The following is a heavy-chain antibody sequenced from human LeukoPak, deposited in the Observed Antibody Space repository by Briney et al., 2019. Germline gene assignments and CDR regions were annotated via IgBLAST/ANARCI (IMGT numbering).Heavy chain of an antibody. D-gene: IGHD5-24*01. J-gene: IGHJ4*02. V-gene: IGHV1-69*04. CDR1: GGTFISYA. CDR2: IIPIFGIA. Sequence: SAKVSCTASGGTFISYAISWVRQAPGQGLEWMGRIIPIFGIANYAQKFQGRVTITADKSTSTAYMELSSLRSEDTAVYYCAGGDGVDYWGQGTLVTVSS. CDR3: AGGDGVDY.